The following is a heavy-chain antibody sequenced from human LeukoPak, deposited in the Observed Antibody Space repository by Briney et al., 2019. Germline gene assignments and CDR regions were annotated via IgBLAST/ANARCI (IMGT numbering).Heavy chain of an antibody. CDR3: ARDLVPAATPYNWFDP. V-gene: IGHV3-7*01. J-gene: IGHJ5*02. CDR1: GFTFSSYR. D-gene: IGHD2-2*02. Sequence: GGSLRLSCAASGFTFSSYRMSWVRQAPGKGLEWVANIKQDGSEKYYVDSVKGRFTISRDNAKNSLYLQMNSLRAEDTAVYYCARDLVPAATPYNWFDPWGQGTLVTVSS. CDR2: IKQDGSEK.